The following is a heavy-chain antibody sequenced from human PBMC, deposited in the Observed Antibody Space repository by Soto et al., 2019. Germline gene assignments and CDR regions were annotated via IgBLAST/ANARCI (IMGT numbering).Heavy chain of an antibody. CDR3: ARGDREDIAVVIGVRPGEYGVDV. V-gene: IGHV3-48*02. Sequence: GGSLKLSCAASGFSFSDYSMNWVRQAPGRGLEWVSYISSSSFTIHYADSVKGRFAISRDNSKNTLYLQINSLRYEDTAVYYCARGDREDIAVVIGVRPGEYGVDVWGQGTKVTVSS. CDR1: GFSFSDYS. J-gene: IGHJ6*02. D-gene: IGHD2-15*01. CDR2: ISSSSFTI.